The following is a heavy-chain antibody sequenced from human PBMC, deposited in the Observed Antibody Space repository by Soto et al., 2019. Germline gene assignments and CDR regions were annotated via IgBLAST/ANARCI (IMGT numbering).Heavy chain of an antibody. V-gene: IGHV3-9*01. Sequence: EVQLVESGGGLVQPGRSLRLSCAASGFTFDDYVMHWVRQAPGKALEWVSGISWNGGNKDYADSVRGRFTISRDNARNSLYLQMDSLRPEDTALYYCTTGLSRLFYLDSWGQGTLVTVSS. CDR2: ISWNGGNK. D-gene: IGHD6-13*01. J-gene: IGHJ4*02. CDR3: TTGLSRLFYLDS. CDR1: GFTFDDYV.